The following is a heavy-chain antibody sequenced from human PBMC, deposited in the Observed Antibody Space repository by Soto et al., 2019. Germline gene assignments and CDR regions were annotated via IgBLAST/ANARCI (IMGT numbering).Heavy chain of an antibody. J-gene: IGHJ5*02. D-gene: IGHD2-15*01. CDR1: GASISRSNYY. V-gene: IGHV4-39*01. Sequence: PSQTLSLTCTVSGASISRSNYYWGRIRQPPRKGLEWIGSIYYSGSTYYNPSLKSRVTISVDTSKNQFSLKLSSVTAADTAVYYCASGLVVASKAYNWFDPWGQGTLVTVSS. CDR3: ASGLVVASKAYNWFDP. CDR2: IYYSGST.